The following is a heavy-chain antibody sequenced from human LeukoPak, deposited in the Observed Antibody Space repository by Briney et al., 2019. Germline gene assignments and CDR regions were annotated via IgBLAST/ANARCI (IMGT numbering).Heavy chain of an antibody. CDR2: IYYSGST. Sequence: SETLTLTCAVSGFSISSCHWRGWIRSPPGKGLELLGYIYYSGSTFYTPSLKRRVTISVDTHKNHFSLRLSSVPAVDTAVYYCARTGYCGGSCPIPLIDFWGPGTLVTVSS. V-gene: IGHV4-28*01. D-gene: IGHD2-15*01. CDR3: ARTGYCGGSCPIPLIDF. J-gene: IGHJ4*02. CDR1: GFSISSCHW.